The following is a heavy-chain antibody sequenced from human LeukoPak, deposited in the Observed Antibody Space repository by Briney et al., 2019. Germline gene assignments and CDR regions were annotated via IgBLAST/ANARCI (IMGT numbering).Heavy chain of an antibody. CDR3: AKGYSSSYLRNAFDI. CDR2: ISGSGSTT. V-gene: IGHV3-23*01. Sequence: TGGSLRLSCAASGFTFNNYATNWVRQAPGKGLEWVSSISGSGSTTSYADSVKGRFTISRDNSKNTLSLQMNSLRVDDTAVYYCAKGYSSSYLRNAFDIWGQGTMVTVSS. CDR1: GFTFNNYA. D-gene: IGHD2-15*01. J-gene: IGHJ3*02.